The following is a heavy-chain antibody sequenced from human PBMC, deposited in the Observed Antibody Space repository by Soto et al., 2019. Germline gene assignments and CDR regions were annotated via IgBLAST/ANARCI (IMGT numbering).Heavy chain of an antibody. J-gene: IGHJ6*02. CDR1: GGTFSNYG. D-gene: IGHD7-27*01. V-gene: IGHV1-69*10. CDR3: ARDTNWGDYYYGMDV. CDR2: IIPILGIA. Sequence: SVKVSCKASGGTFSNYGISWVRQAPGQGLEWMGGIIPILGIANYAQKFQGRVTITADKSTSTAYMELSSLRSEDTAVYYCARDTNWGDYYYGMDVWGQGTTVTVSS.